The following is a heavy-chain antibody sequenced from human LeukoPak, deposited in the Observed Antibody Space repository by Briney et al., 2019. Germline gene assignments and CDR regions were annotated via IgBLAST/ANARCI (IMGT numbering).Heavy chain of an antibody. J-gene: IGHJ4*02. CDR3: ARDSSSHTNFDY. CDR1: GYTFTSYG. CDR2: ISAYNGNT. V-gene: IGHV1-18*01. Sequence: ASVKVSFKASGYTFTSYGISWVRQAPGQGLEWMGWISAYNGNTNYAQRLQGRGTMTTDTSTSTAYMELRSLRSDDTAVYYCARDSSSHTNFDYWGQGTLVTVSS. D-gene: IGHD6-13*01.